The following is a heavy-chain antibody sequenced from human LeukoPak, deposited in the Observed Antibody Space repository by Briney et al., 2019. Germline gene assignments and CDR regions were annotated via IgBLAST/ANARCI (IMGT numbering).Heavy chain of an antibody. CDR3: ARGYGYDYGMDV. CDR2: ISAYNGNT. J-gene: IGHJ6*02. CDR1: VYTFTIYG. V-gene: IGHV1-18*01. Sequence: ASVKVSCMPSVYTFTIYGISWVPQAPGQGREWMGWISAYNGNTNYAQKLQGTVTMTTDTFTSTAYMELRSLRSEDTAVYYCARGYGYDYGMDVWGQGTTVTVSS. D-gene: IGHD1-1*01.